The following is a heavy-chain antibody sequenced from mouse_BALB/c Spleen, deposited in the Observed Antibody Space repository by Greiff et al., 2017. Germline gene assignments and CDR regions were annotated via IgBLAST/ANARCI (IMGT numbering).Heavy chain of an antibody. Sequence: VQLHQSGAELVRPGTSVKVSCKASGYAFTNYLIEWVKQRPGQGLEWIGVINPGSGGTNYNEKFKGKATLTADKSSSTAYMQLSSLTSDDSAVYFCARGGNYDYWGQGTTLTVSS. V-gene: IGHV1-54*03. D-gene: IGHD2-1*01. CDR1: GYAFTNYL. CDR2: INPGSGGT. CDR3: ARGGNYDY. J-gene: IGHJ2*01.